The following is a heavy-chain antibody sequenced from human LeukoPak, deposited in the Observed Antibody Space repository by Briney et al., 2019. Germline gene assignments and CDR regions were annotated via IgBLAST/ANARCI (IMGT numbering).Heavy chain of an antibody. V-gene: IGHV4-34*01. J-gene: IGHJ6*03. D-gene: IGHD6-13*01. CDR1: GGSFSGYY. CDR3: ARGRRIAAAGPPYYYYMDV. CDR2: INHSGST. Sequence: SETLSLTCAVYGGSFSGYYWIWIRQPPGKGREWISEINHSGSTNYNPSLKSRVTISVDTSKNQFSLKLSSVTAADTVVYYCARGRRIAAAGPPYYYYMDVWGKGTTVTVSS.